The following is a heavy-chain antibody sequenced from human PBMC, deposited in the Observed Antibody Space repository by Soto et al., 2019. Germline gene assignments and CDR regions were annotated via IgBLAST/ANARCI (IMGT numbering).Heavy chain of an antibody. CDR1: RGAFGDYW. Sequence: EVQLVESGGGLVQPGGSLRLSCEASRGAFGDYWMHWVRQAPGKGPVWVSRINRDANDIIYADSVKGRFTASRDNAKNMVLLQRNSLSVGETAVYYCARDVRHNWFDSWGRGTLVTVSS. D-gene: IGHD3-10*02. CDR3: ARDVRHNWFDS. CDR2: INRDANDI. V-gene: IGHV3-74*01. J-gene: IGHJ5*01.